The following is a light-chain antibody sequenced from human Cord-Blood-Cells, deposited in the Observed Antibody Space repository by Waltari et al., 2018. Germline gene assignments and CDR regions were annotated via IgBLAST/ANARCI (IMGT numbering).Light chain of an antibody. CDR2: DVS. J-gene: IGLJ3*02. CDR3: SSYTSSSTWV. V-gene: IGLV2-14*03. CDR1: SRDVGGYNS. Sequence: QSALTQPASVSGSPGQSIPISCTGTSRDVGGYNSVSWYQQHPGKAPKLMIYDVSNRPSGVSNRFSGSKSGNTASLTISGLQAEDEADYYCSSYTSSSTWVFGGGTKLTVL.